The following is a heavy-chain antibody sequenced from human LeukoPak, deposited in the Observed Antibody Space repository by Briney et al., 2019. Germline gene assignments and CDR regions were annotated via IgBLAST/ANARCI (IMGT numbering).Heavy chain of an antibody. CDR3: VRLILGELSPMD. CDR1: GGSISSSRFY. Sequence: KPSETLSLTCTVSGGSISSSRFYCGWIRQPPGKGLAWIGSISYSGNTYNNPFLKSRVTITVETSKNLFSLRVSSVAVVDSAVYYCVRLILGELSPMDWGKGTLVTVSS. D-gene: IGHD3-16*02. V-gene: IGHV4-39*01. CDR2: ISYSGNT. J-gene: IGHJ4*02.